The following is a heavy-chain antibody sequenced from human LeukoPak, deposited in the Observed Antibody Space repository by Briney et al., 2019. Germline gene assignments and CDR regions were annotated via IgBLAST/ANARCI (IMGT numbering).Heavy chain of an antibody. CDR3: ARSSHGFS. CDR2: ITSGGST. J-gene: IGHJ5*02. D-gene: IGHD3-10*01. Sequence: PGGSLRLSCAASGFTLSSYDMSWVRQAPGMGLEWVSAITSGGSTYYADSVKGRFAVSRDNSYNSLSLQMNSLRAEDTAVYYCARSSHGFSWGQGTLVTVSS. V-gene: IGHV3-23*01. CDR1: GFTLSSYD.